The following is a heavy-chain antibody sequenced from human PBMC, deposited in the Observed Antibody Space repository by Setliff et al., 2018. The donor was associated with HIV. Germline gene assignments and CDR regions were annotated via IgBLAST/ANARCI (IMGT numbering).Heavy chain of an antibody. D-gene: IGHD6-19*01. J-gene: IGHJ4*02. Sequence: PSETLSLTCTVSGGSISGYYWSWIRQPPGKGLEWIGYIYTNGSTNYNPSLKSRVTISVDTSKNQFSLKLNSVTAADTAVYYCASGREAVAGALHFDYWGQGPLVTVSS. CDR3: ASGREAVAGALHFDY. CDR1: GGSISGYY. CDR2: IYTNGST. V-gene: IGHV4-4*08.